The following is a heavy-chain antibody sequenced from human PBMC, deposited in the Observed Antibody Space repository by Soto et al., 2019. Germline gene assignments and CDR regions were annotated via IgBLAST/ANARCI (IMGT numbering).Heavy chain of an antibody. CDR3: AKYILSHYDFSTGSTPYRMYV. D-gene: IGHD3-3*01. CDR2: ISYDGSNK. V-gene: IGHV3-30*18. Sequence: QVQLVESGGGVVQPGRSLRLSCAASGFTFSSYGMHWVRQAAGKGLEWVAVISYDGSNKYYADSVKRRFTISRDNSKNTLYLQMNSLRAEDTDVYYCAKYILSHYDFSTGSTPYRMYVWGQGITVTVSS. CDR1: GFTFSSYG. J-gene: IGHJ6*02.